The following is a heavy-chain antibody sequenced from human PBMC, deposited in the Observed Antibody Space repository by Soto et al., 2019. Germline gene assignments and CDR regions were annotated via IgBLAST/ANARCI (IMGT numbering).Heavy chain of an antibody. CDR2: IIPIFVTA. D-gene: IGHD3-16*02. V-gene: IGHV1-69*06. Sequence: ASVKGSCKASGWTVSIDAIICVRQAPGQWLECIGGIIPIFVTANYAQKFQGRVTITADKSTSTAYMELSSLRSEDTAVYYCARDSRLIGYYYYGMDVWGQGTTVTVSS. CDR1: GWTVSIDA. J-gene: IGHJ6*02. CDR3: ARDSRLIGYYYYGMDV.